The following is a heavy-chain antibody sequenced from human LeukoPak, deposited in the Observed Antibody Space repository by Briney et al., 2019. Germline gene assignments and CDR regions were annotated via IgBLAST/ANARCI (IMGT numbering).Heavy chain of an antibody. D-gene: IGHD2-2*01. V-gene: IGHV4-34*01. CDR1: GGSFSGYY. CDR3: AGGVVPAAI. J-gene: IGHJ4*02. Sequence: PSETLSLTCAVYGGSFSGYYWSWIRQPPGKGLEWSGEINHSGSTNYNPSLKSRVTISVDTSKNQFSLKLSSVTAADTAVYYCAGGVVPAAIWGQGTLVTVSS. CDR2: INHSGST.